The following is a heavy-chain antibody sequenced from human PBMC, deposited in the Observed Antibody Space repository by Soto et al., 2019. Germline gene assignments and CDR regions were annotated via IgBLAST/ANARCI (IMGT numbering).Heavy chain of an antibody. CDR3: ARDFYDSSEGY. Sequence: QVQLVESGGGVVQPGRSLRLSCAASGFTFSSYAMHWVRQAPGKGLEWVAVISYDGSNKYYADSVKGRFTISRDDSKNTLYLQMNSLRAEDTAVYYCARDFYDSSEGYWGQETLVTVSS. CDR1: GFTFSSYA. CDR2: ISYDGSNK. D-gene: IGHD3-22*01. J-gene: IGHJ4*02. V-gene: IGHV3-30-3*01.